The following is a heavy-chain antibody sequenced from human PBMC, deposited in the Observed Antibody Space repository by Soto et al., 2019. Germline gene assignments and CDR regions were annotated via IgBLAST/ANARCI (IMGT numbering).Heavy chain of an antibody. Sequence: EVQLVESGGGLVQPGGSLRLSCAASGFTLSDHYMDWVRQAPGKGLEWVGRTKNKANNYIIEYAASVKGRFTISRDDSKNSLYLQMNNLRTEDTAGYYCATWYSGSPPYWGQGTLVTVSS. CDR1: GFTLSDHY. D-gene: IGHD1-26*01. J-gene: IGHJ4*02. CDR2: TKNKANNYII. V-gene: IGHV3-72*01. CDR3: ATWYSGSPPY.